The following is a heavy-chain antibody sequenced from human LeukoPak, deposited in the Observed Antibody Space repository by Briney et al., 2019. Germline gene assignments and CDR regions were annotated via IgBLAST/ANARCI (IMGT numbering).Heavy chain of an antibody. CDR1: GYTFTSYG. V-gene: IGHV1-18*01. CDR2: ISAYNGNT. D-gene: IGHD3-9*01. Sequence: ASVKVSCKASGYTFTSYGISWVRQAPGQGLEWMGRISAYNGNTNYAQKLQGRVTMTTDTSTSTAYMELRSLRSDDTAVYYCAREGRYFDWLLHYFDYWGQGTLVTVSS. CDR3: AREGRYFDWLLHYFDY. J-gene: IGHJ4*02.